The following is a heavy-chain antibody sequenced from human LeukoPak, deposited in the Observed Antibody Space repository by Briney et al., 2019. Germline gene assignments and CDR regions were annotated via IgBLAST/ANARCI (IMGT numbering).Heavy chain of an antibody. CDR2: IWYDGSNK. CDR1: GFTFSSYG. Sequence: GGSLRLSCAASGFTFSSYGMHWVRQAPGKGLEWVAVIWYDGSNKYYADSVKGRFTISRDNSKNTLYLQMNSPRAEDTAVYYCAKAGVYDFWSGYQRNAFDYWGQGTLVTVSS. V-gene: IGHV3-33*06. D-gene: IGHD3-3*01. J-gene: IGHJ4*02. CDR3: AKAGVYDFWSGYQRNAFDY.